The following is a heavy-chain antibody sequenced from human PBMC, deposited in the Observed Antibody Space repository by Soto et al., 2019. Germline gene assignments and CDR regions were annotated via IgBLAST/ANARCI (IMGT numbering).Heavy chain of an antibody. CDR1: GFTFSSYA. Sequence: LRLSCAASGFTFSSYAMSWVRQAPGKGLEWVSAISGSGGSTYYADSVKGRFTISRDNSKNTLYLQMNSLRAEDTAIYYCAGQGTYYDFWSGYYNHYGMDVWGQGTTVTVSS. CDR2: ISGSGGST. D-gene: IGHD3-3*01. V-gene: IGHV3-23*01. J-gene: IGHJ6*02. CDR3: AGQGTYYDFWSGYYNHYGMDV.